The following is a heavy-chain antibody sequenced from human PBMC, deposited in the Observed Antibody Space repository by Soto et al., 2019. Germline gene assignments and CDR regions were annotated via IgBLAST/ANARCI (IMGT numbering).Heavy chain of an antibody. Sequence: PGGSLRLSCAASGFDFSSYAMSWVRQAPGKGRECISLISGTGVPTLYAESVKGRFSVSRDNSKDTLFLEMNNLGVDDTAMYYCAKSFCSSSSCFFLWVDPWGPGTLVTVSS. V-gene: IGHV3-23*01. D-gene: IGHD2-2*01. CDR2: ISGTGVPT. J-gene: IGHJ5*02. CDR3: AKSFCSSSSCFFLWVDP. CDR1: GFDFSSYA.